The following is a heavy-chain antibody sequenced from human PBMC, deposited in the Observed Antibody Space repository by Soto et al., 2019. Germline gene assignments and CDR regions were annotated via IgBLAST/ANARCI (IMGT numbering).Heavy chain of an antibody. D-gene: IGHD2-21*02. V-gene: IGHV1-3*01. CDR2: INAGNGNT. CDR3: ARDPYCGGDCSPNWFDP. CDR1: GYTFTSYA. Sequence: ASVEVSCKASGYTFTSYAMHWVRQAPGQRLEWMGWINAGNGNTKYSQKFQGRVTITRDTSASTAYMELSSLRSEDTAVYYCARDPYCGGDCSPNWFDPWGQGTLVTVSS. J-gene: IGHJ5*02.